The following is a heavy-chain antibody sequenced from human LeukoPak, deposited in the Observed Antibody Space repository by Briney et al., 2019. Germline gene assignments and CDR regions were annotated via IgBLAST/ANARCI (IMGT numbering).Heavy chain of an antibody. D-gene: IGHD6-19*01. V-gene: IGHV3-23*01. CDR1: GFTFSNYV. CDR3: AKEVYASGWYYFDY. J-gene: IGHJ4*02. CDR2: ISGSGGST. Sequence: PGGSLRLSCAASGFTFSNYVMSWVRQAPGKGLEWVSTISGSGGSTFYADSVKGRFTISRDNSKNTVHLQMNSLRAEDTAVYYCAKEVYASGWYYFDYWGQGTLVTVSS.